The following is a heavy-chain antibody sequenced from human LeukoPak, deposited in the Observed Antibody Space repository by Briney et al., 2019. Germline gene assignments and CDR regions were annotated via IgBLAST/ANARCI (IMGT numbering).Heavy chain of an antibody. CDR1: GFTFSSYS. J-gene: IGHJ3*02. CDR2: ISSSSSYI. Sequence: PGGSLRLSCAASGFTFSSYSMNWVRQAPGKGLEWFSSISSSSSYIYYADSVKGRFTISRDNAKNSLYLQMNSLRAEDTAVYYCARGGPSSGNDAFDIWGQGTMVTVSS. V-gene: IGHV3-21*01. CDR3: ARGGPSSGNDAFDI. D-gene: IGHD3-22*01.